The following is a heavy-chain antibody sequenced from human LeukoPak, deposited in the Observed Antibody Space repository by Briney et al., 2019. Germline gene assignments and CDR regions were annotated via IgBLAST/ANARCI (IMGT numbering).Heavy chain of an antibody. CDR2: INQDGSEK. CDR3: AREGSSGWYGGDY. J-gene: IGHJ4*02. Sequence: PGGSLRLSCAASGFTFNSYWISWVRQAPGKGLEWLATINQDGSEKYYVDSVKGRFTISRDNAKSSLYLQMNSLRAEDTAVYYCAREGSSGWYGGDYWGQGTLVTVSS. D-gene: IGHD6-19*01. CDR1: GFTFNSYW. V-gene: IGHV3-7*04.